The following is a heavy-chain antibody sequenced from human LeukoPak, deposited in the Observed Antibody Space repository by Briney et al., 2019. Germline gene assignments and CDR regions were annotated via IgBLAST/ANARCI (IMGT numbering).Heavy chain of an antibody. Sequence: ASVTVSFTASGYTLTSYGISWVRQAPGQGHEWMGWISAYNGNTNYAQKLQGRVTMTTDTSTSTAYMELRSLRSDDTAVYYCARDTIVGATGYFDYWGQGTLVTVSS. CDR2: ISAYNGNT. D-gene: IGHD1-26*01. CDR1: GYTLTSYG. CDR3: ARDTIVGATGYFDY. J-gene: IGHJ4*02. V-gene: IGHV1-18*01.